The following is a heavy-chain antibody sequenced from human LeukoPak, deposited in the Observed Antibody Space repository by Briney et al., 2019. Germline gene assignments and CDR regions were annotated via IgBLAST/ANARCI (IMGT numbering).Heavy chain of an antibody. CDR1: GFTFSSYG. Sequence: GGSLRLSCAASGFTFSSYGMHWVRQAPGKGLEWVAVISYDGSNKYYADSVKGRFTISRDNSKNTLYLQMNSLRAEDTAVYYCANDLDGYSYVTAIDYWGQGTLVTVSS. J-gene: IGHJ4*02. V-gene: IGHV3-30*18. CDR2: ISYDGSNK. D-gene: IGHD5-18*01. CDR3: ANDLDGYSYVTAIDY.